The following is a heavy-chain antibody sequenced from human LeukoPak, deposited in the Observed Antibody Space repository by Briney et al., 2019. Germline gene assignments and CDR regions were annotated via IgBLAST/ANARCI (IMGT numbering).Heavy chain of an antibody. Sequence: PSETLSLTCAVYGGSFSGYYWSWIRQPPGKGLEWIGEINHSGSINYNPSLKSRVTISVDTSKNQFSLKLSSVTAADTAVYYCARVLRYYYGSGPPHYYYGMDVWGQGTTVTVSS. CDR3: ARVLRYYYGSGPPHYYYGMDV. D-gene: IGHD3-10*01. CDR1: GGSFSGYY. V-gene: IGHV4-34*01. CDR2: INHSGSI. J-gene: IGHJ6*02.